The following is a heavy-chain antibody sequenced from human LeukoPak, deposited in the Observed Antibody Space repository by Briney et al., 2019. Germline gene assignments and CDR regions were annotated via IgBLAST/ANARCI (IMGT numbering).Heavy chain of an antibody. D-gene: IGHD2-21*02. V-gene: IGHV1-2*02. CDR1: GHPFTGYY. CDR2: IHSNSGGT. Sequence: GVSVKVSCKAFGHPFTGYYMHWVRRAPGQGLEWMGWIHSNSGGTNYAQNFQGRVTMTRDTSISAAYMEVSTLRSDDAAVYYCARCPYCGGVCYSRPFFDYWGQGTLVTVSS. CDR3: ARCPYCGGVCYSRPFFDY. J-gene: IGHJ4*02.